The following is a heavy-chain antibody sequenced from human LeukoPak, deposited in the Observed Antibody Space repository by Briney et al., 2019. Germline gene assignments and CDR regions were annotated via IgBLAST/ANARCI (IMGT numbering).Heavy chain of an antibody. Sequence: GGSLRPSCAVSGFSFSSYWMHWVRQAPGKGLVWVSRINTDGSSTNYADSVKGRFTISRDNAKNTLYLQMNSLRAEDTAVYYCARSSTPFDCWGQGTLVSVSS. D-gene: IGHD2-2*01. CDR2: INTDGSST. J-gene: IGHJ4*02. CDR1: GFSFSSYW. V-gene: IGHV3-74*01. CDR3: ARSSTPFDC.